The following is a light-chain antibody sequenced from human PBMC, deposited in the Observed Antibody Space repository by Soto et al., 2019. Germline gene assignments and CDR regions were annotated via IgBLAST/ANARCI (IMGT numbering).Light chain of an antibody. CDR2: EVT. V-gene: IGLV2-14*01. Sequence: QSVLTQPASVTGSPGQSITISCTGTSNDIGGYMYVSWYQQHPDKAPKLMIYEVTNRPSGVSDRFSGSKSGNTASLTISGLLAEDEANYYCSSYTTSTTLVVFGGGTKLTVL. CDR1: SNDIGGYMY. CDR3: SSYTTSTTLVV. J-gene: IGLJ2*01.